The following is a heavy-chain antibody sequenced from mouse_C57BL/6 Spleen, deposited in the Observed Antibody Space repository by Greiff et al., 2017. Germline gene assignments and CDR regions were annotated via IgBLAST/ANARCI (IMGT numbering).Heavy chain of an antibody. CDR3: AREGRYAMDY. J-gene: IGHJ4*01. V-gene: IGHV5-16*01. CDR2: INYDGSST. Sequence: VQLKESEGGLVQPGSSMKLSCTASGFTFSDYYMAWVRQVPEKGLEWVANINYDGSSTYYLDSLKSRFIISGDNAKNILYLQMSRLKSEDTATYYCAREGRYAMDYWGQGTSVTVSS. CDR1: GFTFSDYY.